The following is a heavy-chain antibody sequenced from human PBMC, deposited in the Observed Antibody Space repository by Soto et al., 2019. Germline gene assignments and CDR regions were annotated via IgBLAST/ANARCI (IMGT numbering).Heavy chain of an antibody. V-gene: IGHV3-9*01. D-gene: IGHD6-19*01. J-gene: IGHJ6*02. CDR1: GFTFDDYA. CDR3: AKDFSSGRYYYYGMDV. Sequence: PVGSLRLSCAASGFTFDDYAMHWVRQAPGKGLEWVSGISWNSGSIGYADSVKGRFTISRDNAKNSLYLQMNSLRAEDTALYYCAKDFSSGRYYYYGMDVWGQGTTVTVSS. CDR2: ISWNSGSI.